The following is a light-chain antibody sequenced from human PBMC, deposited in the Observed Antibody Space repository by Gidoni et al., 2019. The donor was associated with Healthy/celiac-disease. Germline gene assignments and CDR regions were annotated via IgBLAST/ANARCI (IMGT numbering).Light chain of an antibody. J-gene: IGKJ4*01. Sequence: DIVMTQSPATLSVSPGEQATLACRARQSVSSNLAWYQQKPGQAPRLLIYGASTRATGIPARFSGSGSGTEFTLTISSLQSEDFAVYYCQQYNNWPGLTFGGGTKVEIK. CDR3: QQYNNWPGLT. CDR1: QSVSSN. CDR2: GAS. V-gene: IGKV3-15*01.